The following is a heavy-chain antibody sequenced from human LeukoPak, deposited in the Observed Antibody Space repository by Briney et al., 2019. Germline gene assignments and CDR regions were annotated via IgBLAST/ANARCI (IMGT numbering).Heavy chain of an antibody. Sequence: SETLSLTCTVYGGSISSYYWSWIRQPPGKGLGWIGYIYYSGSTNYNPSLKSRVTISVDTSKNQFSLKLSSVTAADTAVYYCARGVVAALVYWGQGTLVTVSS. D-gene: IGHD2-15*01. V-gene: IGHV4-59*01. J-gene: IGHJ4*02. CDR3: ARGVVAALVY. CDR2: IYYSGST. CDR1: GGSISSYY.